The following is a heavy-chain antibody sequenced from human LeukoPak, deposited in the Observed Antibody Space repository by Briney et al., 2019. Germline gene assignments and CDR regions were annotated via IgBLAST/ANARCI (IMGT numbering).Heavy chain of an antibody. Sequence: TGGSLRLSCAASGFTFSDYYMSWIRQAPGKGLEWVSYISSSGSTIYYADSVKGRFTISRDNAKNSLYLQMNSLRAEDTAVYYCARVGYCSSTSCYLVLPDYYMDVWGKGTTVTVSS. CDR3: ARVGYCSSTSCYLVLPDYYMDV. J-gene: IGHJ6*03. V-gene: IGHV3-11*04. CDR1: GFTFSDYY. CDR2: ISSSGSTI. D-gene: IGHD2-2*01.